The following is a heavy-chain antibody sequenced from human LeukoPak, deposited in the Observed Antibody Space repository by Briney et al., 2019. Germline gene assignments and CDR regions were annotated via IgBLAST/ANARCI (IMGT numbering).Heavy chain of an antibody. V-gene: IGHV4-39*07. CDR3: ARVLRYFDWLPPVSSDYYMDV. Sequence: KPSETLSLTCTVSGGSISSSSYYWGWIRQPPGKGLEWIGSIYYSGSTYYNPSLKSRVTISVDTSKNQFSLKLSSVTAADTAVYYCARVLRYFDWLPPVSSDYYMDVWGKGTTVTVSS. J-gene: IGHJ6*03. D-gene: IGHD3-9*01. CDR2: IYYSGST. CDR1: GGSISSSSYY.